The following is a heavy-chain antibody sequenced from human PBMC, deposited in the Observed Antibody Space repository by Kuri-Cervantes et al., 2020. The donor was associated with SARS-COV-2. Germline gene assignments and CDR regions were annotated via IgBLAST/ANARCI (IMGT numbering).Heavy chain of an antibody. CDR1: GFTFSSYS. Sequence: ETLSLTCAASGFTFSSYSMNWVRQAPGKGLEWVSSISSSSSYIYYADSVKGRFTTSRDNAKNSLYLQMNSLRAEDTAVYYCARAPRGGYYDSSDHFDYWGQGTLVTVSS. CDR2: ISSSSSYI. J-gene: IGHJ4*02. V-gene: IGHV3-21*01. D-gene: IGHD3-22*01. CDR3: ARAPRGGYYDSSDHFDY.